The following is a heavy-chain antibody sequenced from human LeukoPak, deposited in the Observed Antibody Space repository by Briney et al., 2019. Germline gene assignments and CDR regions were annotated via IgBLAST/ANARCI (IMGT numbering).Heavy chain of an antibody. CDR2: IIPIFGTA. CDR1: GGTFSSYA. Sequence: SVKVSCKASGGTFSSYAISWVRQAPGQGLEWVGGIIPIFGTANYAQKFQGRVTITADESTSTAYMELSSLRSEDTAVYYCAREDGGMNYYDSSGYYGPFDYWGQGTLVTVSS. D-gene: IGHD3-22*01. CDR3: AREDGGMNYYDSSGYYGPFDY. V-gene: IGHV1-69*13. J-gene: IGHJ4*02.